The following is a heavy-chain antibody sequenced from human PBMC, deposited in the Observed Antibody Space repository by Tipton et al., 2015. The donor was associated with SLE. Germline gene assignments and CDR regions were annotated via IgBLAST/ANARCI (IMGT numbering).Heavy chain of an antibody. D-gene: IGHD2-21*01. J-gene: IGHJ3*02. V-gene: IGHV1-69*01. CDR2: IIPIFGTA. CDR1: GGTFSSYA. Sequence: QSGAEVKKPGSSVKVSCKASGGTFSSYAISWVRQAPGQGLEWMGGIIPIFGTANYAQKFQGRVTITADESTSTAYMELCSLRSEATTVYYGARAYVGGAYSGGESYARALDIWGQGNMVTVSS. CDR3: ARAYVGGAYSGGESYARALDI.